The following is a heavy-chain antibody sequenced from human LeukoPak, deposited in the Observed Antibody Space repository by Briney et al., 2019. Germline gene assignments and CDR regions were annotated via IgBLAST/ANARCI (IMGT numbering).Heavy chain of an antibody. V-gene: IGHV3-23*01. Sequence: GGSLRLSCAASGFTFTSYAMSWVRQAPGKGLEWVSVISGSGGNTYSADSVKGRFTISRDNSKNTLYLQMNSLRDEDTAVYYCARRGDYLDYWGQGILVTVSS. CDR3: ARRGDYLDY. CDR2: ISGSGGNT. J-gene: IGHJ4*02. CDR1: GFTFTSYA.